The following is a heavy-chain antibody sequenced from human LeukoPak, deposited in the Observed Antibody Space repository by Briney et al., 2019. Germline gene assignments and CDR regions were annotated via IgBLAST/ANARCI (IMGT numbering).Heavy chain of an antibody. V-gene: IGHV1-2*04. J-gene: IGHJ6*02. D-gene: IGHD3-10*01. CDR1: GGTFSSDA. Sequence: ASVKVSCKASGGTFSSDAISWVRQAPGQGLEWMGWINPNSGGTNYAQKFQGWVTMTRDTSISTAYMELSRLRSDDTAVYYCARERVRITMVRGAPYGMDVWGQGTTVTVSS. CDR2: INPNSGGT. CDR3: ARERVRITMVRGAPYGMDV.